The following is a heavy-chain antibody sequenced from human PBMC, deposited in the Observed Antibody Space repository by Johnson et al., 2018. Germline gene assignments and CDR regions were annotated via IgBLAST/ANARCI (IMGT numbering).Heavy chain of an antibody. Sequence: QVQLVQSGGGVVQPGRSLRVSCEASGYTFTIGGLHWARQAPGKGLEWVAAISHDGSETHYADSVKGRFTISRDDSKNTLYLQMNSLRVEDTATYYCARWAGKSNTGYHMDVWGKGTTVTGSS. J-gene: IGHJ6*03. V-gene: IGHV3-30*03. CDR1: GYTFTIGG. CDR3: ARWAGKSNTGYHMDV. CDR2: ISHDGSET. D-gene: IGHD3-9*01.